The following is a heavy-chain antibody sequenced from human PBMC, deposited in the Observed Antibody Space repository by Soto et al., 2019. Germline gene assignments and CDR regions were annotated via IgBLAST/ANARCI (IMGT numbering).Heavy chain of an antibody. CDR2: TYYRSKWYT. D-gene: IGHD6-19*01. Sequence: SPTLSLSCAISGDSVSGNSAAWNWIRPSPSRGLEWLGRTYYRSKWYTDYAVSVKSRITVTPDTSKNQFSLHLNPVTPEDTSVYYCAREFPSSESSDTYFDYCGQGALVTVSS. CDR1: GDSVSGNSAA. J-gene: IGHJ4*02. CDR3: AREFPSSESSDTYFDY. V-gene: IGHV6-1*01.